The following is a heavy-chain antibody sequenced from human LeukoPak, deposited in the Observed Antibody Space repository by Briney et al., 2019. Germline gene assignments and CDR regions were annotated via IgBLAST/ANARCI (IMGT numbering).Heavy chain of an antibody. CDR3: AQSGYDHGFDY. CDR1: GGSISGSSYY. CDR2: IYYSGST. V-gene: IGHV4-39*07. D-gene: IGHD5-12*01. Sequence: SETLSLTCTVSGGSISGSSYYWGWIRQPPGKGLEWIGSIYYSGSTYYNPSLKSRVTISVDTSKNQFSLKLSSVTAADTAVYYCAQSGYDHGFDYWGQGTLVTVSS. J-gene: IGHJ4*02.